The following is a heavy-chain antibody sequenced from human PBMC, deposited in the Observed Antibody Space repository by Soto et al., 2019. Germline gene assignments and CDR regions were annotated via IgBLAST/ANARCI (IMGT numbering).Heavy chain of an antibody. CDR2: MNPTSGNT. CDR3: ARGRSESKLSDY. J-gene: IGHJ4*02. CDR1: GYTFTSYD. Sequence: QVQLVQSGAEVKKPGASVKVSCKASGYTFTSYDINWVRQATGLGLEWVGWMNPTSGNTGYAQKFQGRVTMTRNTSTSTAYMELSRLRSDDTAVYYCARGRSESKLSDYWGQGPLVAVTS. V-gene: IGHV1-8*01.